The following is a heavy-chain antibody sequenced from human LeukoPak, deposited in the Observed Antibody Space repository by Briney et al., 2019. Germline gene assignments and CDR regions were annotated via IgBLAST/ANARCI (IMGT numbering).Heavy chain of an antibody. V-gene: IGHV5-51*03. CDR3: ARPPSGYSSGWYCMDV. CDR2: IYPGDSDT. D-gene: IGHD6-19*01. Sequence: KPGESLKISCKGSGYSFTSYWIGWVRQMPGKGLEWMGIIYPGDSDTRYSPSFQGQVTISADKSISTAYLPWSSLKASDTAMYYCARPPSGYSSGWYCMDVWGKGTTVTVSS. J-gene: IGHJ6*03. CDR1: GYSFTSYW.